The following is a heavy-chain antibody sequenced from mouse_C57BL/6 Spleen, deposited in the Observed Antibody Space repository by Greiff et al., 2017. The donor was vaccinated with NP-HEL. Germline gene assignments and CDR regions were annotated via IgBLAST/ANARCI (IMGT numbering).Heavy chain of an antibody. V-gene: IGHV1-82*01. J-gene: IGHJ2*01. CDR1: GYAFSSSC. D-gene: IGHD2-3*01. CDR3: ARVSGYYSFDY. CDR2: IYPGDGDT. Sequence: VQLQQSGPELVKPGASVKISCKASGYAFSSSCMNWVKQRPGKGLEWIGRIYPGDGDTNYNGKFKGKATLTADKSSSTAYMQLSSLTSEDSAVYFCARVSGYYSFDYWGQGTTLTVSS.